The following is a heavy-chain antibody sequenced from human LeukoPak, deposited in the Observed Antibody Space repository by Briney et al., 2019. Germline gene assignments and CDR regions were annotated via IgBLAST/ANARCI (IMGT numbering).Heavy chain of an antibody. J-gene: IGHJ4*02. CDR2: ITSGGNT. CDR1: GFTFCSYV. Sequence: GRSMRLSCAASGFTFCSYVMSWVCPAPGKGLEWDSTITSGGNTYYADSVKGRFTISRDNSKNMLHLQMKSLRAEDTAVYYCATRGTTATKYFEHWGQGTLVTVYS. V-gene: IGHV3-23*01. D-gene: IGHD1-1*01. CDR3: ATRGTTATKYFEH.